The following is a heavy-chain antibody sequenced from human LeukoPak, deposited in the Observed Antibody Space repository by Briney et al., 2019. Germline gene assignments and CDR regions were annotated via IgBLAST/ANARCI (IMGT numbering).Heavy chain of an antibody. V-gene: IGHV4-28*01. J-gene: IGHJ6*02. Sequence: SDTLSLTCAVSGYSISSSNWWGWIRQPPGKGLEWSGYIYYSGSTYYNPSLKSRVTMSVDTSKNQFSLKLSSVTAVDTAVYYCARSSGGYHYYYYGMDVWGQGTTVTVSS. CDR2: IYYSGST. CDR1: GYSISSSNW. CDR3: ARSSGGYHYYYYGMDV. D-gene: IGHD2-15*01.